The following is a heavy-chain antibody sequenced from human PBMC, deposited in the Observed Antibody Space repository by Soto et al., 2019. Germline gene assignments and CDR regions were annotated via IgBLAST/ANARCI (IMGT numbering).Heavy chain of an antibody. D-gene: IGHD5-12*01. V-gene: IGHV3-48*03. CDR3: AREADGYNHKDY. Sequence: GGSLRLSCAACGFTFSSYEMNWVRQAPGKGLEWVSYISTGGSTIYYADSVKGRFTISRDNAKNSLYLQMNSLRAEDTAIYYCAREADGYNHKDYWGQGTLVTVSS. J-gene: IGHJ4*02. CDR2: ISTGGSTI. CDR1: GFTFSSYE.